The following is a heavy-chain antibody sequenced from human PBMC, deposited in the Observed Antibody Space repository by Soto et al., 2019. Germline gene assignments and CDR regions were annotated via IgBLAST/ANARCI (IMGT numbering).Heavy chain of an antibody. J-gene: IGHJ1*01. V-gene: IGHV1-69*01. D-gene: IGHD2-15*01. CDR1: GGTFSSYA. CDR3: PRGGPRVVVVAAIDEYFQH. Sequence: QVQLVQSGAEVKKPGSSVNVSCKASGGTFSSYAISWVRQAPGQGLEWMGGIIPIFGTANYAQKFQGRVTITADESTSTAYMELSSLRSEDTAVYYCPRGGPRVVVVAAIDEYFQHWGQGTLVAVSS. CDR2: IIPIFGTA.